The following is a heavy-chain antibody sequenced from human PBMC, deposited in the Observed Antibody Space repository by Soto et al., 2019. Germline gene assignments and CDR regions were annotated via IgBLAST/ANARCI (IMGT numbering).Heavy chain of an antibody. J-gene: IGHJ4*02. CDR1: GGSISSYY. CDR2: IYYSGST. CDR3: ATHRITIFGVVTARFDY. Sequence: PSETLSLTCTVSGGSISSYYWSWIRQPPGKGLEWIGYIYYSGSTNYNPSLKSRVTISVDTSKNQFSLKLSSVTAADTAVYYCATHRITIFGVVTARFDYWGQGTLVTVSS. D-gene: IGHD3-3*01. V-gene: IGHV4-59*01.